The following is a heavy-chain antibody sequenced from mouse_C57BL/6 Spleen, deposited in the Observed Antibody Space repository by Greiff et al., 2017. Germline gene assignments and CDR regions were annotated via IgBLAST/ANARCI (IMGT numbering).Heavy chain of an antibody. D-gene: IGHD1-1*01. V-gene: IGHV1-72*01. CDR2: IDPNSGGT. Sequence: QVQLKQPGAELVKPGASVKLSCKASGYTFTSYWMHWVKQRPGRGLEWIGRIDPNSGGTKYNEKFKSKATLTVDKPSSTAYMQLSSLTSEDSAVYYCARDYYGSSYDYYAMDYWGQGTSVTVSS. CDR3: ARDYYGSSYDYYAMDY. CDR1: GYTFTSYW. J-gene: IGHJ4*01.